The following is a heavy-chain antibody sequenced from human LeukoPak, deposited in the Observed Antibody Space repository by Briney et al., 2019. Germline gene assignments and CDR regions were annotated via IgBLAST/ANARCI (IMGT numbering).Heavy chain of an antibody. D-gene: IGHD6-13*01. CDR3: VKDKATAGFDY. V-gene: IGHV3-64D*09. CDR1: GFTFGTYS. CDR2: LTNDGGSA. J-gene: IGHJ4*02. Sequence: GGPLRLSCSASGFTFGTYSMHWVRQAPGKGLEYVSGLTNDGGSAYYADSLKGRFTISRDNSKNTLYLQMSSLRAEDTALYYCVKDKATAGFDYWGQGTLVTVSS.